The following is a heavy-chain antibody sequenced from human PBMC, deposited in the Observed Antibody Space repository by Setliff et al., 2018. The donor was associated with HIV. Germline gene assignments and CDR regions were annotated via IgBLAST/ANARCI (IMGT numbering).Heavy chain of an antibody. V-gene: IGHV4-38-2*01. CDR3: MRGRSITIFGVAYFDF. CDR1: GYSISTAYY. D-gene: IGHD3-3*01. CDR2: VYHSGTT. J-gene: IGHJ4*02. Sequence: LSLTCAVSGYSISTAYYWGWIRQPPGKGLEWIGSVYHSGTTYYNPSLKSRVTISVDMSNNQFSLKVTSVTAADTAVYYCMRGRSITIFGVAYFDFWGQGTQVTVPS.